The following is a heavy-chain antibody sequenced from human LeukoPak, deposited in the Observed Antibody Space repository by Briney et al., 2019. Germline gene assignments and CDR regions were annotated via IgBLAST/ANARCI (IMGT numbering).Heavy chain of an antibody. CDR1: GGSISSYY. J-gene: IGHJ6*03. Sequence: PSETLSLTCTVSGGSISSYYWSWIRQPPGKGLEWIGYIYYSGSTNYNPSLKSRVTISVDTSKNQFSLKLSSVTAADTAVYYCARAPGSAGYSNSYYYYMDVWGKGTTVTISS. CDR2: IYYSGST. CDR3: ARAPGSAGYSNSYYYYMDV. D-gene: IGHD3-10*01. V-gene: IGHV4-59*01.